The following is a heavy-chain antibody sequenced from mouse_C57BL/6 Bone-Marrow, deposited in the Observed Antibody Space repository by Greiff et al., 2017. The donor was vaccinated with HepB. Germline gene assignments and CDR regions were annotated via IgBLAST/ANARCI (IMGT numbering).Heavy chain of an antibody. Sequence: DVKLVESGGGLVQPGGSLKLSCAASGFTFSDYYMYWVRQTPEKRLEWVAYISNGGGSTYYPDTVKGRFTISRDNAKNTLYLQMSRLKSEDTAMYYCARSYYYGSSLGWFAYWGQGTLVTVSA. V-gene: IGHV5-12*01. D-gene: IGHD1-1*01. CDR2: ISNGGGST. CDR3: ARSYYYGSSLGWFAY. CDR1: GFTFSDYY. J-gene: IGHJ3*01.